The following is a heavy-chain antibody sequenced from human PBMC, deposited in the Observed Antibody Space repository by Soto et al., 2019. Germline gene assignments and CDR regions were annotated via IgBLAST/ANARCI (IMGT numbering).Heavy chain of an antibody. Sequence: QVQLVESGGGVVQRGGSLRLSCAASGFTFSSYSMNWVRKSPGKGLEWVAVISYYGNRIYYADSVKGRFTISRDNAKNTMCLQMSGLRPEDTAVYYCARGLVVTAKGWFDLWGQGTQVTVSS. J-gene: IGHJ5*02. V-gene: IGHV3-30-3*02. CDR2: ISYYGNRI. D-gene: IGHD2-21*02. CDR3: ARGLVVTAKGWFDL. CDR1: GFTFSSYS.